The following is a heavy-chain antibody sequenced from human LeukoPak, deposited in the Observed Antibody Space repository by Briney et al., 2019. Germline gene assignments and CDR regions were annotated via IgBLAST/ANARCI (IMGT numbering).Heavy chain of an antibody. V-gene: IGHV4-59*01. CDR1: GGSISSYY. CDR2: IYYSGST. CDR3: ARGELRFLEHI. J-gene: IGHJ3*02. D-gene: IGHD3-3*01. Sequence: SVTLSLTCTVSGGSISSYYWSWIRQPPGKGLEWIGYIYYSGSTNYDPSLKSRVTISVDTSKNQFSLKLSSVTAADTAVYYCARGELRFLEHIWGQGTMVTVSS.